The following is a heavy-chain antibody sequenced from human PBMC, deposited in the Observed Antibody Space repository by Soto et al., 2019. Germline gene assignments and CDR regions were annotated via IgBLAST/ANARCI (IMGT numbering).Heavy chain of an antibody. CDR3: ARHYSSGCV. J-gene: IGHJ1*01. CDR1: GVSISSISYY. CDR2: IYYSGST. D-gene: IGHD6-19*01. Sequence: QLQLQESCPGLVKPSETLSLTCTVSGVSISSISYYWGWIRQPPGKGLEWIGSIYYSGSTYYNTSLKSRVPIAVDPSKNPFSLKLSSVPAAATAVYYFARHYSSGCVWGQGSMVNASS. V-gene: IGHV4-39*01.